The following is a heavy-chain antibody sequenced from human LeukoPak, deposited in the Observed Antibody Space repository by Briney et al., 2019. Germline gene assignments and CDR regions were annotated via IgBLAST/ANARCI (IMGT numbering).Heavy chain of an antibody. D-gene: IGHD4-17*01. CDR1: GGTFSSYA. CDR2: IIPILGIA. V-gene: IGHV1-69*04. CDR3: ARDEEATVTTYAFDI. Sequence: ASVKVSCKASGGTFSSYAISWVRQAPGQGLEWMGRIIPILGIANYAQKFQGRVTITADKSTSTAYMELSSLRSEDTAVYYCARDEEATVTTYAFDIWGQGTMVTVSS. J-gene: IGHJ3*02.